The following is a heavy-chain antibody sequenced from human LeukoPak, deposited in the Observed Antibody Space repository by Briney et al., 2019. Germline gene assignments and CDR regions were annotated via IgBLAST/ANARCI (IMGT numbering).Heavy chain of an antibody. CDR3: ASSPQVRQWLVWGSAGEDY. J-gene: IGHJ4*02. CDR2: ISSSGSTI. CDR1: GGSISSGGYY. V-gene: IGHV3-11*01. Sequence: KSSETLSLTCTVSGGSISSGGYYWSWIRQAPGKGLEWVSYISSSGSTIYYADSVKGRFTISRDNAKNSLYLQMNSLRAEDTAVYYCASSPQVRQWLVWGSAGEDYWGQGTLVTVSS. D-gene: IGHD6-19*01.